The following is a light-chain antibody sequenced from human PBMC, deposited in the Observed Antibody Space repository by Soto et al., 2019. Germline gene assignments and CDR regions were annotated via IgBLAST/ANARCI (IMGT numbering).Light chain of an antibody. Sequence: DIQLTQSPSFLSASVGERVTITCRASRAISTYLAWYQQKPGKAPKLLIYAASILQSGVPSRFSGSGSGTEFTLTISSLQPEDFASYYCQHLDGYPRTFGQGTKVEF. CDR3: QHLDGYPRT. V-gene: IGKV1-9*01. J-gene: IGKJ1*01. CDR1: RAISTY. CDR2: AAS.